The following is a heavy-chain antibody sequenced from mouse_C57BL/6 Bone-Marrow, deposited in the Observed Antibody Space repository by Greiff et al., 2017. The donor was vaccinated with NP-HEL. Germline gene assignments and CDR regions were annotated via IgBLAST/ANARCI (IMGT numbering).Heavy chain of an antibody. V-gene: IGHV1-64*01. CDR1: GYTFTSYW. CDR3: ARKGNFITTVVARNYFDY. J-gene: IGHJ2*01. D-gene: IGHD1-1*01. CDR2: IHPNSGST. Sequence: QVQLQQSGAELVKPGASVKLSCKASGYTFTSYWMHWVKQRPGQGLEWIGMIHPNSGSTNYNEKFKSKATLTVDKSSSTAYMQLSSLTSEDSAVYYCARKGNFITTVVARNYFDYWGQGTTLTVSS.